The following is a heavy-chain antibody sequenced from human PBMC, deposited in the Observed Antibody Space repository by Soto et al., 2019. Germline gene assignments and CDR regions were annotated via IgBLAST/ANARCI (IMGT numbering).Heavy chain of an antibody. D-gene: IGHD3-10*01. CDR2: ISYDGSNK. CDR3: ARLGYYYGSGSSYYYYGMDV. V-gene: IGHV3-30*03. Sequence: PGGSLRLSCAASGFTFSSYGMHWVRQAPGKGLEWVAVISYDGSNKYYADSVKGRFTISRDNSKNTLYLQMNSLRAEDTAVYYCARLGYYYGSGSSYYYYGMDVWGQGTTVTVSS. CDR1: GFTFSSYG. J-gene: IGHJ6*02.